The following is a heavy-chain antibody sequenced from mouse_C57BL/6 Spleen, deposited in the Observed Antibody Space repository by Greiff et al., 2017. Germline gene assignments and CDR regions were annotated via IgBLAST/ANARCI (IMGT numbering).Heavy chain of an antibody. V-gene: IGHV1-80*01. CDR3: ARSGDYDEAWFAY. Sequence: VQLVESGAELVKPGASVKISCKASGYAFSSYWMNWVKQRPGKGLEWIGQIYPGDGDTNYNGKFKGKATLTADKSSSTAYMQLSSLTSEDSAVYFWARSGDYDEAWFAYWGQGTLVAVSA. CDR1: GYAFSSYW. CDR2: IYPGDGDT. D-gene: IGHD2-4*01. J-gene: IGHJ3*01.